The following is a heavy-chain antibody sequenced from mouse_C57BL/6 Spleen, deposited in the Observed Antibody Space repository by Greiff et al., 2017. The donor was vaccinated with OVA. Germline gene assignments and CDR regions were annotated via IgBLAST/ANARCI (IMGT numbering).Heavy chain of an antibody. J-gene: IGHJ4*01. D-gene: IGHD3-2*02. CDR1: GYAFSSYW. CDR3: ARGSGDYYAMDY. CDR2: IYPGDGDT. Sequence: QVQLQQSGAELVKPGASVKISCKASGYAFSSYWMNWVKQRPGKGLEWIGQIYPGDGDTNYNGKFKGKATLTADESSSTAYMQRISLTSEDSAVYFCARGSGDYYAMDYWGQGTSVTVSS. V-gene: IGHV1-80*01.